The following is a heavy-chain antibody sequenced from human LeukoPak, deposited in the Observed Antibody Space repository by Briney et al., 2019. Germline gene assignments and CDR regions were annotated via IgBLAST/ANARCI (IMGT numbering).Heavy chain of an antibody. Sequence: ASVKVSCKASGYTFTSYDINWVRQATGQGLEWIGWMNPNSGNTGYAQKFQGRVTMTRNTSISTAYMELSSLRSEDTAVYYCARGTRSIAAAATHVYYFDYWGQGTLVTVSS. CDR2: MNPNSGNT. V-gene: IGHV1-8*01. D-gene: IGHD6-13*01. CDR1: GYTFTSYD. J-gene: IGHJ4*02. CDR3: ARGTRSIAAAATHVYYFDY.